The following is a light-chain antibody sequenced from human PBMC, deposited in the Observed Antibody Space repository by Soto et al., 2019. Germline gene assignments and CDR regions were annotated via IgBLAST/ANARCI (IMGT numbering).Light chain of an antibody. J-gene: IGLJ3*02. CDR2: EVT. Sequence: QSVLTQPASASGSPGQSITISCTGTSSDVGAYNYVSWYRQHPGKAPKLMIYEVTNRPSGVSNRFSGSKSGSTASLTISGLQAEDEADYYCSSYTSSSTLVFGGGTKLTVL. V-gene: IGLV2-14*01. CDR1: SSDVGAYNY. CDR3: SSYTSSSTLV.